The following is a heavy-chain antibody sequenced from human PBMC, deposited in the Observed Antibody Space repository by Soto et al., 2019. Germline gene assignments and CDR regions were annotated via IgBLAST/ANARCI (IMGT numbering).Heavy chain of an antibody. V-gene: IGHV1-69*01. CDR3: ARSRVTYYYDRSAFDI. CDR2: IIPIFGTA. Sequence: QVQLVQSGAEVKKPGSSVKVSCKASGGTFSSYAISWVRQAPGQGLEWMGGIIPIFGTANYAQKFQGRVTITADESTSTAYMELSSLRSEDTAVYYSARSRVTYYYDRSAFDIWGQGTMVTVSS. D-gene: IGHD3-22*01. J-gene: IGHJ3*02. CDR1: GGTFSSYA.